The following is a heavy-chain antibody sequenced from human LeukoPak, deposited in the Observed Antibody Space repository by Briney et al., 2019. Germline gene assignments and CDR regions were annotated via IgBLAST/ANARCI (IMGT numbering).Heavy chain of an antibody. CDR3: ARALAAAENNWFDP. D-gene: IGHD6-25*01. Sequence: ASVTVSCKASGYNFAGYGIAWVREAPGQGPEWMGWISGYTGYTHYAQNVQGRVTMTTDTSTTTAYMELRSLRIDDTAVYFCARALAAAENNWFDPWGQGTLVTVSS. V-gene: IGHV1-18*01. CDR2: ISGYTGYT. J-gene: IGHJ5*02. CDR1: GYNFAGYG.